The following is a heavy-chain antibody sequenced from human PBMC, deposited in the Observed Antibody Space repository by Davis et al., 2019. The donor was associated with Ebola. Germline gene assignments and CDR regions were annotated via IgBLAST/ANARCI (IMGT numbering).Heavy chain of an antibody. J-gene: IGHJ4*02. CDR2: VGYDGRVK. CDR3: AKPPTFISVFDD. CDR1: GFIFSDFA. Sequence: GGSLRLSCEGSGFIFSDFAMHWVRQIPGKGLEWVAFVGYDGRVKDYADSVKGRFTISRDNSKNIVYLQMNDLRPEDTAVYYCAKPPTFISVFDDWGQGIQVLVSS. D-gene: IGHD1-14*01. V-gene: IGHV3-30*04.